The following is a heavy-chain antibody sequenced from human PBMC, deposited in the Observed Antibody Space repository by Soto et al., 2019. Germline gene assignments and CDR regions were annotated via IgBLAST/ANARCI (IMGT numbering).Heavy chain of an antibody. J-gene: IGHJ5*02. Sequence: SETLSLTCTVSGGSVSSNSYSWGWIRQSPGKGLEWIGIIYSTENTYYHPSLLSRVTISADTSMSQFSLRLTSVTASDTAVYYCARLGAYYQSLDPWGQGTVVTVSS. CDR2: IYSTENT. D-gene: IGHD2-21*01. CDR1: GGSVSSNSYS. V-gene: IGHV4-39*01. CDR3: ARLGAYYQSLDP.